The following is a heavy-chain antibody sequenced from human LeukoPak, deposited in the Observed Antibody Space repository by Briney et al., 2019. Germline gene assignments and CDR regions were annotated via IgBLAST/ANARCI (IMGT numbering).Heavy chain of an antibody. J-gene: IGHJ6*02. CDR3: ARDSGSGYYYYGMDV. D-gene: IGHD3-10*01. V-gene: IGHV1-2*04. CDR1: GYSFTDYY. Sequence: ASVKVSCKASGYSFTDYYMHWVRQAPGQGLEWMGWINPNSGGTNYAQKFQGWVTMTRDTSISTAYMELSWLTSDDTAVYYCARDSGSGYYYYGMDVWGQGTTVIISS. CDR2: INPNSGGT.